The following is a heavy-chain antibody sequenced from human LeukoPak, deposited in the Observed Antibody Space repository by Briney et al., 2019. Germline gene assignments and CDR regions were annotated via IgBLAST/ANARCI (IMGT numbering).Heavy chain of an antibody. V-gene: IGHV3-23*01. CDR2: ISGSGGST. J-gene: IGHJ4*02. CDR1: GFTFSSYA. CDR3: AKAQPIPYYDILTGLVSYYFDY. D-gene: IGHD3-9*01. Sequence: PGGSLRLSRAASGFTFSSYAMSWVRQAPGKGLEWVLAISGSGGSTYYADSGKGRFTIYRANSKNTLYLQMNSLRAEDTAVYYCAKAQPIPYYDILTGLVSYYFDYWGQGTLVTVSS.